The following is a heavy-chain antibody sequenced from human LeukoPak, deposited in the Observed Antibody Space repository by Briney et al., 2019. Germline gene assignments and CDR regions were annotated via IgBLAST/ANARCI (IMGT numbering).Heavy chain of an antibody. J-gene: IGHJ4*02. CDR1: GYTFTSYG. CDR3: ARGTYYDFWSGYWGSSTIDY. V-gene: IGHV1-18*01. CDR2: ISAYNGNT. Sequence: ASVKVSCKASGYTFTSYGISWVRQAPGQGLEWTGWISAYNGNTNYAQKLQGRVTVTRDTSTRTVYMELSSLRSEDTAVYYCARGTYYDFWSGYWGSSTIDYWGQGTLVTVSS. D-gene: IGHD3-3*01.